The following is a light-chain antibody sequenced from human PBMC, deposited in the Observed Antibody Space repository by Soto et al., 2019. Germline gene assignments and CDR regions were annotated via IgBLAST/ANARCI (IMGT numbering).Light chain of an antibody. CDR2: GNT. CDR3: QSYDNSLSGFYV. CDR1: SSNIGANSD. V-gene: IGLV1-40*01. J-gene: IGLJ1*01. Sequence: QSVLTQPPSVSGAPGQRVTISCTGSSSNIGANSDVHWYQQLTGAAPKLLIYGNTNRPSGVSDRFSASKSGTSASLAIIGLQAEDEADYYCQSYDNSLSGFYVFGTGTKVTVL.